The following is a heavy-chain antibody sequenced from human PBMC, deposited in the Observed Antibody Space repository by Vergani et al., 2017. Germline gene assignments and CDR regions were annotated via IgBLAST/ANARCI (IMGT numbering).Heavy chain of an antibody. CDR2: ISGSGGST. CDR1: GFTFSSYA. D-gene: IGHD6-19*01. V-gene: IGHV3-23*01. Sequence: EVQLLESGGGLVQPGGSLRLSCAASGFTFSSYAMSWVRQAPGKGLEWVSAISGSGGSTYYADSVKGRFTISRDNSKNTLYLQMNSLRAEDTAVYYCAKDQAPDSSGWSPFDYWGQGTLVTVSS. CDR3: AKDQAPDSSGWSPFDY. J-gene: IGHJ4*02.